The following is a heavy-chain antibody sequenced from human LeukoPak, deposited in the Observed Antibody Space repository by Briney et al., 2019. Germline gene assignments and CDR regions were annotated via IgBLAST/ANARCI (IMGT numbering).Heavy chain of an antibody. Sequence: ASVKVSCKASGYTFTGYYMHWVRQAPGQGLEWMGRINPNSGGTNYAQKFQGRVTMTRDTSISTAYMELSRLRSDDTAVYYCARNTVPYYYDGSGYYHEYFQHWGQGTLVTVSS. CDR2: INPNSGGT. CDR3: ARNTVPYYYDGSGYYHEYFQH. CDR1: GYTFTGYY. V-gene: IGHV1-2*06. D-gene: IGHD3-22*01. J-gene: IGHJ1*01.